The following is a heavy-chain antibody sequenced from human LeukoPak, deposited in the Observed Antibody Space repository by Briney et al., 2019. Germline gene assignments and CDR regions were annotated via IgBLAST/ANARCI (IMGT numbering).Heavy chain of an antibody. D-gene: IGHD5-12*01. Sequence: SETLSLTCTVSGGSIITSSYYWDWIRQPPGKGLEWIGNIYNSANTHYNPSLKTRITMSVDTSKNQFSLKLNSVTAADTGIYYCARHSRSGYIGYENAFDIWGQGTMVTVSS. CDR3: ARHSRSGYIGYENAFDI. J-gene: IGHJ3*02. CDR1: GGSIITSSYY. V-gene: IGHV4-39*01. CDR2: IYNSANT.